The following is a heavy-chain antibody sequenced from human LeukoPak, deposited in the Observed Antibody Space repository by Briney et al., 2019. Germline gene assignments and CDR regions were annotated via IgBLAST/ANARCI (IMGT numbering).Heavy chain of an antibody. J-gene: IGHJ4*02. D-gene: IGHD1-26*01. CDR3: ARAAGRDTTSGLDFDY. CDR1: GGSISSYY. CDR2: IYYSGST. V-gene: IGHV4-59*12. Sequence: SETLSLTCTVSGGSISSYYWSWIRQPPGKGLEWIGYIYYSGSTNYNPSLKSRVTMSVDTSKNQFSLKLSSVTAADTAVYYCARAAGRDTTSGLDFDYWGQGILVTVSS.